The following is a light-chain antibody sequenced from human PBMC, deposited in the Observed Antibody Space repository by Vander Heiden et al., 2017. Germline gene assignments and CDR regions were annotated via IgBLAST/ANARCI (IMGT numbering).Light chain of an antibody. J-gene: IGKJ3*01. CDR2: AAS. CDR1: HGIANH. CDR3: QQFNSYPPT. Sequence: PSSLSASLGDRVTIACRASHGIANHLAWLQQKPGKDPKILIYAASSLQSGVPSRFSGSGSGTDLTLTISSLQPDDIATYHCQQFNSYPPTFGPGTKVNI. V-gene: IGKV1-16*01.